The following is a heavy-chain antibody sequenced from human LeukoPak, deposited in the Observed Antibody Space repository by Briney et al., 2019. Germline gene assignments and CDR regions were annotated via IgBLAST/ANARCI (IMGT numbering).Heavy chain of an antibody. CDR2: ISSDGGTK. Sequence: GGSLRLSCTASKFTFSNYGMQWVRQAPGKGLEGVAVISSDGGTKYYAHYLKGRFTLSRDNSRKTLDLQMNSLGPEDTAVYYCAKEYDSGGYGAYFDYWGQGTLVTVSS. V-gene: IGHV3-30*18. CDR3: AKEYDSGGYGAYFDY. CDR1: KFTFSNYG. J-gene: IGHJ4*02. D-gene: IGHD3-10*01.